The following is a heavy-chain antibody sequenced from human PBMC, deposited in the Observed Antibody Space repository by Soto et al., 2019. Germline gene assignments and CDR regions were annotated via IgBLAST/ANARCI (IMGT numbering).Heavy chain of an antibody. CDR1: GGSFSGYY. D-gene: IGHD3-10*01. J-gene: IGHJ2*01. CDR2: INHSGST. Sequence: QVQLQQWGAGLLKPSETLSLTCAVYGGSFSGYYWSWIRQPPGKGLEWIGEINHSGSTNYNPSLKSRVTISVDTSKNQFSLKLSSVTAADTAVYYCARYYYGSGSPSWYFDLWGRGTLVTVSS. V-gene: IGHV4-34*01. CDR3: ARYYYGSGSPSWYFDL.